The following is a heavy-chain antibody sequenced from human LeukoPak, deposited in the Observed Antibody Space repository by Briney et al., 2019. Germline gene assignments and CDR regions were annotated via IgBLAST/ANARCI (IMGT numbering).Heavy chain of an antibody. CDR2: IYTSGST. J-gene: IGHJ6*03. V-gene: IGHV4-4*09. D-gene: IGHD2-15*01. CDR3: ARTTPGYYYYYYYYMDV. CDR1: GGSISSYY. Sequence: SETLSLTCTVSGGSISSYYWSWIRQPQGKGLEWIGYIYTSGSTNYNPSLKSRVTISVDTSKNQFSLKLSSVTAADTAVYYCARTTPGYYYYYYYYMDVWGKGTTVTVSS.